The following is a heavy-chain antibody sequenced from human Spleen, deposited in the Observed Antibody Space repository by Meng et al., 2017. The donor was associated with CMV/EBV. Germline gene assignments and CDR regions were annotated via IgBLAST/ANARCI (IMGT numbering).Heavy chain of an antibody. CDR3: AREAYDFWSGTTNFEH. Sequence: GGSLRLSCAASGFTFSSHAMHWVRQAPGKGLEWVAIISYNGNKIKYADSVKGRVTISRDNSKDTLYLQMTSLRAEDTAVYYCAREAYDFWSGTTNFEHWGQGTLVTVSS. CDR2: ISYNGNKI. J-gene: IGHJ4*02. D-gene: IGHD3-3*01. V-gene: IGHV3-30*04. CDR1: GFTFSSHA.